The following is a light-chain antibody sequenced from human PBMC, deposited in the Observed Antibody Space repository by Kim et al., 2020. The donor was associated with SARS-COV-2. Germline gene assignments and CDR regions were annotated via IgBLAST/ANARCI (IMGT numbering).Light chain of an antibody. Sequence: GQSITISCIGGRSDIGNYNYVSWYLQHPGKAPKLMIYDVSNRPSGVSNRFSGSKSANTASLTISGLQAEDEALYFCSSFTDSGAVLFGGGTQLTVL. CDR3: SSFTDSGAVL. V-gene: IGLV2-14*03. J-gene: IGLJ2*01. CDR1: RSDIGNYNY. CDR2: DVS.